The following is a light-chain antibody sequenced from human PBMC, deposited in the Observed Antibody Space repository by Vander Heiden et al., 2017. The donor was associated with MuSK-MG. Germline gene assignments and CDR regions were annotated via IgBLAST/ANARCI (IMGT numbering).Light chain of an antibody. Sequence: DIQMTQSPSSVSASVGDRVTITCRASQGISTWLAWYQQKPGKAPKLLIYAASRLQSGVPSRFSGSGSGTHFTLTISGLQPEDFAVYFCQQAGRFPLTFGQGTKLEIK. CDR1: QGISTW. V-gene: IGKV1-12*01. CDR3: QQAGRFPLT. CDR2: AAS. J-gene: IGKJ2*01.